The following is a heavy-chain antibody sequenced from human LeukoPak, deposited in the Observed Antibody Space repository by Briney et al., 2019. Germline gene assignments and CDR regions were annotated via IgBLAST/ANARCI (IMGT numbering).Heavy chain of an antibody. CDR2: ITSSSSAK. CDR3: TMDQEGSDY. CDR1: GFTFSTYS. Sequence: GGSLRLSCVASGFTFSTYSMNWVRQAPGKGLEWVSCITSSSSAKYYADSVKGRFTISRDNAENSLYLQMNSLRAEDTAVYYCTMDQEGSDYWGQGTLVTVSS. J-gene: IGHJ4*02. V-gene: IGHV3-48*01. D-gene: IGHD2-2*03.